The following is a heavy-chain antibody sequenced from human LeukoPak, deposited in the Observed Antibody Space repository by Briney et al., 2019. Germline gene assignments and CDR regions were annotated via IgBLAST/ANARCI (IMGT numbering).Heavy chain of an antibody. V-gene: IGHV3-23*01. J-gene: IGHJ4*02. Sequence: GGSLRLSCAASGFTFSSYAMSWVRQAPGKGLEWVSAISGSGGSTYYADSVKGRFTISRDNSQNTLYLQMSSLRAEDTVVYYCAKDECLGGASLCDLWGRETRVTVSS. CDR1: GFTFSSYA. D-gene: IGHD1-26*01. CDR3: AKDECLGGASLCDL. CDR2: ISGSGGST.